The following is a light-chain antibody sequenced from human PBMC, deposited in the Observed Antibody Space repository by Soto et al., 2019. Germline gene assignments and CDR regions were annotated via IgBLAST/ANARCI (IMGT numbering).Light chain of an antibody. CDR2: EVT. V-gene: IGLV2-14*01. J-gene: IGLJ2*01. CDR1: SSDVGGYNY. CDR3: SSYTNTGTVV. Sequence: QSVLTQPASVSGSPGQSITISCSGTSSDVGGYNYVSWYQQHPGKVPKLMIYEVTNRPSGVSNRFSGSKSGNTASLTISGLQGEDEADYYCSSYTNTGTVVFGGGTKLTVL.